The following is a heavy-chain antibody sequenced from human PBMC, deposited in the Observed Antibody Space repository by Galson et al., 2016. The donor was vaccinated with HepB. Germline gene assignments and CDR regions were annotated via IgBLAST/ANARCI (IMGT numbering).Heavy chain of an antibody. CDR2: ASSTGRKT. Sequence: SLRLSCAASEFTFTDFYMSWIRQAPGKGLEWISYASSTGRKTNYADSVKGRFIISRDNAKKSLYLQMNTLTADDTARYYCVRSGGYCSGGSCYYFDLWGQGTLVTVSS. CDR1: EFTFTDFY. J-gene: IGHJ4*02. D-gene: IGHD2-15*01. CDR3: VRSGGYCSGGSCYYFDL. V-gene: IGHV3-11*03.